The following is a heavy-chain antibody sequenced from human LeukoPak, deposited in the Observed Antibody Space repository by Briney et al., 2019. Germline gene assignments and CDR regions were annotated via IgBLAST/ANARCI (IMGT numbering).Heavy chain of an antibody. J-gene: IGHJ4*02. CDR2: ISGRGGST. CDR3: SKGVNWNDYYYFDS. CDR1: GFTFSSYA. V-gene: IGHV3-23*01. D-gene: IGHD1-1*01. Sequence: GGSLRLSCTASGFTFSSYAMSWVRQAPGKGLEWVSAISGRGGSTYHADSVKGRFTISRDNSKNMLYLQMNSLRGEDTAVYFCSKGVNWNDYYYFDSWGQGTLVTVSS.